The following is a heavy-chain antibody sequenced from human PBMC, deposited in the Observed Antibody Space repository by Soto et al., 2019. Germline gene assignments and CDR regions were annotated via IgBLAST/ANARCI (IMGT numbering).Heavy chain of an antibody. Sequence: ASVKVSCKASGYTFTGYYMHWVRQAPGQGLEWMGWINPNSGGTNYAQKFQGRVTMTRDTSISTAYMELSRLRSDDTAVYFCARAVGILYHYFDSWGQGTLVTVSS. V-gene: IGHV1-2*02. CDR1: GYTFTGYY. CDR2: INPNSGGT. D-gene: IGHD2-15*01. CDR3: ARAVGILYHYFDS. J-gene: IGHJ4*02.